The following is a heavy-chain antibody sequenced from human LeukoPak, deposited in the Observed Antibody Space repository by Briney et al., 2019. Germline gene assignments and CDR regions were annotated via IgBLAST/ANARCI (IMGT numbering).Heavy chain of an antibody. J-gene: IGHJ4*02. CDR2: IIPIFGAA. V-gene: IGHV1-69*01. CDR1: GGTFSSYA. CDR3: ASGYYYGSGSSDY. Sequence: SVKVSCKASGGTFSSYAISWVRQAPGQGLEWMGGIIPIFGAANYAQKFQGRVTITADESTSTAYMELSSLRSEDTAVYYCASGYYYGSGSSDYWGQGTLVTVSS. D-gene: IGHD3-10*01.